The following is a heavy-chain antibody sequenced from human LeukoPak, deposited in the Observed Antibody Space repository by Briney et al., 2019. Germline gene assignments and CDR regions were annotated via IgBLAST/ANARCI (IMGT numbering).Heavy chain of an antibody. V-gene: IGHV4-34*01. CDR2: INHSGST. Sequence: PSETLSLTCAVYGGSFSGYYWSWIRQPPGKGLEWIGEINHSGSTNYNPSLKSRVTLSVDTSKDQFSLKLSSVTAADTAVYYCARGLTGSGYYTGRVKNWFDPWGQGTLVTVSS. J-gene: IGHJ5*02. CDR1: GGSFSGYY. D-gene: IGHD3-3*01. CDR3: ARGLTGSGYYTGRVKNWFDP.